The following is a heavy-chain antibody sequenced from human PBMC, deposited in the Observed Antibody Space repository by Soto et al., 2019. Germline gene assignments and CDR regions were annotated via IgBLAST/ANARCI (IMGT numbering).Heavy chain of an antibody. J-gene: IGHJ5*02. V-gene: IGHV1-69*13. D-gene: IGHD6-19*01. CDR2: IIPIFGTA. CDR1: GGTFSSYA. CDR3: ASLSSGWYWFDP. Sequence: RASVKVSCKASGGTFSSYAISWVRQAPGQGLEWMGGIIPIFGTANYAQKFQGRVTITADESTSTAYMELSSLRSEDTAVYYCASLSSGWYWFDPWGQGTLVTVSS.